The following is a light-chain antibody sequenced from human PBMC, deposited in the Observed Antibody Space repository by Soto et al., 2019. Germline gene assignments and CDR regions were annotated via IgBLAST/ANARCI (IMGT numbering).Light chain of an antibody. J-gene: IGKJ3*01. CDR2: AAS. Sequence: DIQLTQSPSSLSASVGDRVTITCRTSQSITNYLNWYQQKPGKAPKLLIFAASTLQSGVPSRFSGSGSGTDFTLTISSLQPEDFATYYCQQSGGTPLFTFGPGTKVDIK. CDR1: QSITNY. CDR3: QQSGGTPLFT. V-gene: IGKV1-39*01.